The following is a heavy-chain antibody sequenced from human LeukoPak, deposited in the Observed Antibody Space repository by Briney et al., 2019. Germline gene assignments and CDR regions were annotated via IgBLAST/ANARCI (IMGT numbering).Heavy chain of an antibody. CDR3: ASTAAGPIWFDP. Sequence: SETLSLTCTVSGASISSNGYYWSWIRQPAGKGLEWIGRIYPSGSTKYDPSLKSRVSISLDTSKNQFSLKLTSVTAADTAVYYCASTAAGPIWFDPWGQGTLVTVSS. J-gene: IGHJ5*02. V-gene: IGHV4-61*02. D-gene: IGHD5-18*01. CDR1: GASISSNGYY. CDR2: IYPSGST.